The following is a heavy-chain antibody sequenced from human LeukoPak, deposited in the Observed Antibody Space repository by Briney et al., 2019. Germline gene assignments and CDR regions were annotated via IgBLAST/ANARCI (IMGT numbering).Heavy chain of an antibody. D-gene: IGHD3-10*01. CDR1: GFSFTNNA. CDR3: AKDYYVSGSHRVGMDV. CDR2: ISYDGGTK. V-gene: IGHV3-30*18. J-gene: IGHJ6*04. Sequence: GGSLRLSCAASGFSFTNNAMHWVRQAPGKGLEWVAIISYDGGTKYYAYSMKARFPISRDNAKITLYLQMNSLRTEDTAVYYCAKDYYVSGSHRVGMDVWGKGTTVTVSS.